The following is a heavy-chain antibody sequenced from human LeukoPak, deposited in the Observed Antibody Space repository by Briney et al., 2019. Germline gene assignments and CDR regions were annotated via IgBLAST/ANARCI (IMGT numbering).Heavy chain of an antibody. J-gene: IGHJ3*02. D-gene: IGHD2/OR15-2a*01. CDR1: GFTFSNAW. CDR3: AKDLSMGHKI. Sequence: GGSLRLSCAASGFTFSNAWMSWVRQAPGKGLEWVSAISGSGGSTYYADSVKGRFTISRDNSKNTLYLQMNSLRAEDTAVYYCAKDLSMGHKIWGQGTMVTVSS. CDR2: ISGSGGST. V-gene: IGHV3-23*01.